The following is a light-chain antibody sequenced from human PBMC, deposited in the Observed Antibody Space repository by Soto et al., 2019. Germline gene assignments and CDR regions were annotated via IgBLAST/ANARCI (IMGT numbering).Light chain of an antibody. CDR1: QGISTY. CDR2: AAS. V-gene: IGKV1-39*01. CDR3: QHSTTWT. J-gene: IGKJ1*01. Sequence: DIQMIQSPSSLSASVGDRVTITCRASQGISTYLNWYQQKPGKAPKLLIYAASSLQSGVPSRFSGSGSETDFTLTISSLQPEDFATYSCQHSTTWTFGQGTKVDI.